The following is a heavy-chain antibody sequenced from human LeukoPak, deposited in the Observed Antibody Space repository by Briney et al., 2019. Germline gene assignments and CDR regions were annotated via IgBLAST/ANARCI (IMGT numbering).Heavy chain of an antibody. CDR3: SVGDFFDI. Sequence: PGGSLRLSCAPSGFIFSIYWMTWVRQAPGKGLEWVANIKQDGSVKQYVDSVKGRFTISRDNVRNSLYLQMNSLRAEDSAVYYRSVGDFFDIWGQGTMVTVSS. D-gene: IGHD1-26*01. J-gene: IGHJ3*02. CDR1: GFIFSIYW. V-gene: IGHV3-7*01. CDR2: IKQDGSVK.